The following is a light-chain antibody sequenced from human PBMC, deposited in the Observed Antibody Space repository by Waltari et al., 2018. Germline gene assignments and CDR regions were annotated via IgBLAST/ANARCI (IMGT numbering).Light chain of an antibody. CDR3: QVYGSSPLT. V-gene: IGKV1-39*02. CDR2: ASS. Sequence: DIQMTQSPSSLSASVGDRVTITCRASQSISTYLHWYQQKPGKAPKLLVYASSNFQTGVSSRFSGSGSGTDFTLTISRLEPEDFAVYYCQVYGSSPLTFGGGTKVEI. CDR1: QSISTY. J-gene: IGKJ4*01.